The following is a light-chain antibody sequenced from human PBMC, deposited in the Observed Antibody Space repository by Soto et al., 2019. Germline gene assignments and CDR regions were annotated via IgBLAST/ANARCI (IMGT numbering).Light chain of an antibody. V-gene: IGLV2-14*01. Sequence: QSVLTQPASVSGSPGQSITISCTGTGSDVGASNYVSWYQQHPDKAPKLMIFQVSNRPSGVSNRFSGSKSGNTASLTISGLQAEDEADYYCSSYTSSSTPVIFGGGTKLTVL. CDR2: QVS. CDR1: GSDVGASNY. CDR3: SSYTSSSTPVI. J-gene: IGLJ2*01.